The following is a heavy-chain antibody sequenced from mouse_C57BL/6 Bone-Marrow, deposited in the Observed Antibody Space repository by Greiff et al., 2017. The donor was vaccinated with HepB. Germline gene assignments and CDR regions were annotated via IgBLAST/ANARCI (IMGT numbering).Heavy chain of an antibody. Sequence: QVQLQQSGAELARPGASVKLSCKASGYTFTSYGISWVKQRTGQGLEWIGEIYPRSGNTYYNEKVKGKATLTADKSSSTAYMELRSLTSDDSAVYFCARGNYSNPGFAYWGQGTLVTVSA. CDR3: ARGNYSNPGFAY. CDR1: GYTFTSYG. CDR2: IYPRSGNT. V-gene: IGHV1-81*01. J-gene: IGHJ3*01. D-gene: IGHD2-5*01.